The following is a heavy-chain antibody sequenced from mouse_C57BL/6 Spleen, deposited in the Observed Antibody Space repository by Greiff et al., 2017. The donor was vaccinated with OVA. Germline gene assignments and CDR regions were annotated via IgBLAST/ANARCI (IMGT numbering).Heavy chain of an antibody. CDR3: ARGELRTGFAY. D-gene: IGHD1-1*01. Sequence: EVHLVESGGGLVKPGGSLKLSCAASGFTFSSYAMSWVRQTPEKRLEWVATISDGGSYTYYPDNVKGRFTISRDNAKNNLYLQMSHLKSEDTAMYYCARGELRTGFAYWGQGTLVTVSA. V-gene: IGHV5-4*01. J-gene: IGHJ3*01. CDR2: ISDGGSYT. CDR1: GFTFSSYA.